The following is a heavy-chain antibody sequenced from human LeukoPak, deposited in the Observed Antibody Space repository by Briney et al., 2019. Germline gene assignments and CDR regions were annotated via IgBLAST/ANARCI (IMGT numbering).Heavy chain of an antibody. Sequence: ASVNVSCKASGYTFTSYDINWVRQAPGQGLEWMGWINPNSGGTNYAQKFQGRVTMTRDTSISTAYMELSRLRSDDTAVYYCARVAFGATRPNFDYWGQGTLVTVSS. CDR2: INPNSGGT. CDR3: ARVAFGATRPNFDY. V-gene: IGHV1-2*02. J-gene: IGHJ4*02. CDR1: GYTFTSYD. D-gene: IGHD3-16*01.